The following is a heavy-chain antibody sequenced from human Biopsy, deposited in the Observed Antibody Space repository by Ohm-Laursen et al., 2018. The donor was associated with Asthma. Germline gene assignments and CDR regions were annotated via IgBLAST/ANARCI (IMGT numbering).Heavy chain of an antibody. CDR1: GGTFNTYV. CDR2: INSVFGTT. J-gene: IGHJ4*02. CDR3: ARKAGSCISRTCYSLDF. Sequence: GASVKVSCKSLGGTFNTYVIGRVRQAPGQGLEWMGGINSVFGTTTYPQKFQDRVTITADDSTSTVYMESSSLRSEDTAVYYCARKAGSCISRTCYSLDFWGQGTLVTVSS. D-gene: IGHD2-15*01. V-gene: IGHV1-69*13.